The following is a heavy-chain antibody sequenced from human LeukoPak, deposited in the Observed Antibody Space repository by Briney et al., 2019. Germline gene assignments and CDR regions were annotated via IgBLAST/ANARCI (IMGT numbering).Heavy chain of an antibody. CDR2: TSDRGDYT. CDR3: ARKAQYNGHYPLDY. V-gene: IGHV3-23*01. J-gene: IGHJ4*02. CDR1: GGTFSSYA. D-gene: IGHD1-7*01. Sequence: ASVKVSCKASGGTFSSYAISWVRQAPGKGLEWVSGTSDRGDYTYYADSMKGRFTISRDSSKNTLFLQMNSLRAEDTALYFCARKAQYNGHYPLDYWGQGTLVTVSS.